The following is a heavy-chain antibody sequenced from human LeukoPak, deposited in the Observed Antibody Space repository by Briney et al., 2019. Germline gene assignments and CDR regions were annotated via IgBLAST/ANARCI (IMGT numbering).Heavy chain of an antibody. J-gene: IGHJ4*02. CDR1: GFTVSSNY. CDR3: VLNAYSSGMTT. CDR2: IYSGGST. V-gene: IGHV3-66*01. Sequence: GGSLRLSCAASGFTVSSNYMSWVRQAPGKGLEWVSVIYSGGSTYYADSVKGRFTISRDNSKHTLFLQMSSLRAEDTAVYYCVLNAYSSGMTTWGQGTLVTVSS. D-gene: IGHD3-10*01.